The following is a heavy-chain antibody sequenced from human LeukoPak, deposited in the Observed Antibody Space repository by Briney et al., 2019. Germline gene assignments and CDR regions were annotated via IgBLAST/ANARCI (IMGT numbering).Heavy chain of an antibody. J-gene: IGHJ4*02. CDR1: GFTFSSYA. Sequence: TGGFLRLSCAASGFTFSSYAMSWVRQAPGKGLEWVSAISGSGGSTYYADSVKGRFTISRDNSKNTLYLRMNSLRAEDTAVYYCAKEDGYCSSTSCYYYFDYWGQGTLVTVSS. D-gene: IGHD2-2*01. CDR3: AKEDGYCSSTSCYYYFDY. V-gene: IGHV3-23*01. CDR2: ISGSGGST.